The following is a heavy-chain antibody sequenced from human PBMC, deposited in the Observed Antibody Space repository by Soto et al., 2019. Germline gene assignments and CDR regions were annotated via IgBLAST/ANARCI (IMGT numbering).Heavy chain of an antibody. Sequence: SETLSLTCTVSGGSIGSYYWSWIRQPPGKGLEWIGYIFYTGTTNYNPSLKSRLTISVDTSKNQFSLKVSSVTAADTAVYYCARDPLSTAGPYFDLWGQGTLVTVSS. CDR3: ARDPLSTAGPYFDL. D-gene: IGHD6-13*01. CDR2: IFYTGTT. J-gene: IGHJ4*02. V-gene: IGHV4-59*01. CDR1: GGSIGSYY.